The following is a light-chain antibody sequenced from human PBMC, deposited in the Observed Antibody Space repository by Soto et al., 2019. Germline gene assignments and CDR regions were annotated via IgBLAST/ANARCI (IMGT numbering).Light chain of an antibody. CDR3: QQYGSLPWT. J-gene: IGKJ1*01. V-gene: IGKV3-20*01. Sequence: EIVLTQSPGTLSLSPGERATLSCRASQSVSNNYLAWYQQKPGQAPRLLIYGASNRATGIPDRFSGSGSGTDFTLTISSLEPEDFAVYYCQQYGSLPWTFGQGTKVDIK. CDR2: GAS. CDR1: QSVSNNY.